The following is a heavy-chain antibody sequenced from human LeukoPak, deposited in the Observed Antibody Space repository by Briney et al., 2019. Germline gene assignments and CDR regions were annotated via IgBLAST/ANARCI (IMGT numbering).Heavy chain of an antibody. V-gene: IGHV4-59*08. D-gene: IGHD7-27*01. CDR2: LFNRGNT. J-gene: IGHJ4*02. CDR3: ARRPHNWGFDY. Sequence: SETLSLTCIVSGAPINPYYWSWIRQPPGKGLEWIGHLFNRGNTNYNPSLKGRVTISADMSKNHFSLGLTSVTAADTAVYYCARRPHNWGFDYWGQGALVTVSS. CDR1: GAPINPYY.